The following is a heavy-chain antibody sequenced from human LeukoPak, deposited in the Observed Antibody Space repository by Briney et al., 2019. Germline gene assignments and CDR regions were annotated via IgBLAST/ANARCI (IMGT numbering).Heavy chain of an antibody. D-gene: IGHD6-19*01. V-gene: IGHV4-39*07. CDR1: GGSISSSSYY. CDR2: IYHSGST. CDR3: ARRGGWSGYYYYMDV. Sequence: PSETLSLTCTVSGGSISSSSYYWGWIRQPPGKGLEWIGSIYHSGSTYYNPSLKSRVTISVDTSKNQFSLKLSSVTAADTAVYYCARRGGWSGYYYYMDVWGKGTTVTVSS. J-gene: IGHJ6*03.